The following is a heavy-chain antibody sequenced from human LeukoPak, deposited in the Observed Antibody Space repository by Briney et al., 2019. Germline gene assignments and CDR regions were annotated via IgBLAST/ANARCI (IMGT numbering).Heavy chain of an antibody. Sequence: GGSLRLSCAASGFAFSSYGMHWVRQAPGKGLEWVAVVSYDGSNKYYADSVKGRFTISRDNSKNTLYLQMNSLRAEDTAVYFCAKATTGWQLDSFQHWGQGTLVTVPS. J-gene: IGHJ1*01. CDR1: GFAFSSYG. CDR3: AKATTGWQLDSFQH. CDR2: VSYDGSNK. D-gene: IGHD6-6*01. V-gene: IGHV3-30*18.